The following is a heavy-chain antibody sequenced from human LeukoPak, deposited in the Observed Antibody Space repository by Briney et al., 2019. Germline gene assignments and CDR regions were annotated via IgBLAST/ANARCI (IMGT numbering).Heavy chain of an antibody. CDR2: ISSSSSYI. J-gene: IGHJ5*02. Sequence: PGGSLRLSCAASGFTFSSYNMNWVRQAPGKGLEWVSSISSSSSYIYYADSVKGRFTISRGNAKNSLYLQMNILRAEDTAVYYCARDRSSGWSSNWFDPWGQGTLVTVSS. CDR3: ARDRSSGWSSNWFDP. V-gene: IGHV3-21*04. CDR1: GFTFSSYN. D-gene: IGHD6-19*01.